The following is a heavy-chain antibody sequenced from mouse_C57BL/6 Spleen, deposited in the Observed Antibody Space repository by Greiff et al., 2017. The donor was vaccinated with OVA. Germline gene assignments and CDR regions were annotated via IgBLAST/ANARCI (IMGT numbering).Heavy chain of an antibody. CDR3: ARSSGGSEYYFDY. CDR2: IDPSDSYT. J-gene: IGHJ2*01. V-gene: IGHV1-59*01. Sequence: VQLQQPGAELVRPGTSVKLSCKASGYTFTSYWMHWVKQRPGQGLEWIGVIDPSDSYTNYNQKFKGKATLTVDTSSSTADMKLSSLTSEDSAVEDWARSSGGSEYYFDYWGQGTTLTVSS. CDR1: GYTFTSYW. D-gene: IGHD1-1*02.